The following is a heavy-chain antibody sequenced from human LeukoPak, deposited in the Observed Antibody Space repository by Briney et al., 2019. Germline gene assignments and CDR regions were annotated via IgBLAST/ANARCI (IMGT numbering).Heavy chain of an antibody. Sequence: ASVKASCKASGYTFTSYDINWVRQATGQGLEWMGWMNPNSGNTGYAQKFQGRVTMTRNTSISTAYMELSSLRSGDTAVYYCAREPRGYYGMDVWGQGTTISVSS. V-gene: IGHV1-8*01. CDR1: GYTFTSYD. CDR3: AREPRGYYGMDV. J-gene: IGHJ6*02. CDR2: MNPNSGNT. D-gene: IGHD1-14*01.